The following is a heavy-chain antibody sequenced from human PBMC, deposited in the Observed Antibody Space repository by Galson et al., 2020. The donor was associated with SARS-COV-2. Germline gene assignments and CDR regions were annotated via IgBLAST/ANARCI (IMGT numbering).Heavy chain of an antibody. CDR2: IDWDDDK. J-gene: IGHJ4*02. D-gene: IGHD6-13*01. V-gene: IGHV2-70*01. Sequence: SGPTLVKPTQTLTLTCTFSGFSLSTSGMCVSWIRQPPGKALEWLALIDWDDDKYYSTSLKTRLTISKDTSKNQVVLTMTNMDPVDTATYYCARILGYSSNWPHFDYWGQGTLVTVSS. CDR3: ARILGYSSNWPHFDY. CDR1: GFSLSTSGMC.